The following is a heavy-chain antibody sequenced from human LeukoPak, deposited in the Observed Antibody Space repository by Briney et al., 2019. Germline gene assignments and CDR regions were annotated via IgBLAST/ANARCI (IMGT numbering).Heavy chain of an antibody. CDR1: GNTFIGSY. D-gene: IGHD6-19*01. V-gene: IGHV1-2*02. CDR3: VTRSYTSGWPT. CDR2: INPNSGGA. Sequence: GASVKVSCKASGNTFIGSYIHWVRQARGQGLEWMGWINPNSGGANYAQRFQGRVTMTRDTPVTTAFLDLDRLTSDDTAVYYCVTRSYTSGWPTWGQGTLVTVSS. J-gene: IGHJ5*02.